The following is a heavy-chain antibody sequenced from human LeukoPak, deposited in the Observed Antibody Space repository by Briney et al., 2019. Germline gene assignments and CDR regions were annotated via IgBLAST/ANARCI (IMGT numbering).Heavy chain of an antibody. CDR1: GFTFSTYW. J-gene: IGHJ6*02. V-gene: IGHV3-74*01. CDR2: INPDGITT. CDR3: ARDYYYGMDV. Sequence: GRSLRLSCVASGFTFSTYWMHWVRRAPGKGLEWVSRINPDGITTTCADSVKGRFTISRDNAKNTLFLQMNSLRAEDTAVYYCARDYYYGMDVWGQGTTITVSS.